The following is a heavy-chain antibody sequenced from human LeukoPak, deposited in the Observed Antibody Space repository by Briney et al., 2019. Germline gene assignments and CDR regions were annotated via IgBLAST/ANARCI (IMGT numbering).Heavy chain of an antibody. CDR2: IIPLFGTA. V-gene: IGHV1-69*05. CDR3: ARVKRGYSFDY. CDR1: GGTFSSYA. Sequence: ASVKVSCKAPGGTFSSYAISWVREAPGEGLEWMGGIIPLFGTANYAQKFQSRVTITTDESTSTAYMELSSLRSEDTAVYYCARVKRGYSFDYWGQGTLVTVSS. J-gene: IGHJ4*02. D-gene: IGHD5-18*01.